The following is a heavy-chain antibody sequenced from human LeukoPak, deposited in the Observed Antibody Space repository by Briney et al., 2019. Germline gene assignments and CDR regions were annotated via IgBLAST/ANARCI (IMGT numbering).Heavy chain of an antibody. J-gene: IGHJ4*02. CDR3: AKVENYYGSGSYSSTLGAYYFDY. Sequence: QPGGSLRLSCAASGFTFSSYGMSWVRQAPGKGLEWVSAISGSGGSTYYADSVKGRFTISRDNSKNTLYLQMNSLRAEDTAVYYCAKVENYYGSGSYSSTLGAYYFDYWGQGTLVTVSS. CDR2: ISGSGGST. V-gene: IGHV3-23*01. CDR1: GFTFSSYG. D-gene: IGHD3-10*01.